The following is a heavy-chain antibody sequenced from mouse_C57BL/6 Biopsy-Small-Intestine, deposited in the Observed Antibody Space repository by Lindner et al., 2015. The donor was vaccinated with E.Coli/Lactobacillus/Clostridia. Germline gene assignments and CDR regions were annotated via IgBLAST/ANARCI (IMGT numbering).Heavy chain of an antibody. CDR1: GYTFTDYT. CDR2: FYPGSDSI. Sequence: VQLQESGTELVKPGASVKLSCKASGYTFTDYTMHWVKQRSGQGLEWIGWFYPGSDSIKYNEKFKDKATLTADKSSSTVYMELSRLTSEDSAVYFCARHEDYDWHFDYWGQGTTLTVSS. V-gene: IGHV1-62-2*01. J-gene: IGHJ2*01. CDR3: ARHEDYDWHFDY. D-gene: IGHD2-12*01.